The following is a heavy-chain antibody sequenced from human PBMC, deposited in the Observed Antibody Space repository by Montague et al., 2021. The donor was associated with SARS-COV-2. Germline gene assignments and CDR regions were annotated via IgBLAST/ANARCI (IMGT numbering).Heavy chain of an antibody. D-gene: IGHD3-9*01. Sequence: VKPTQTLTLTCTFPGFSLSTPSVGVGWIRQPPGKALEWVAVIYSNDEKRYSPSLRNRLTITKDTAKNQVVLSLTYVDPVDTATYYCAHLIRYYDIFTGIPFDYWGQGSQVTVSS. J-gene: IGHJ4*02. CDR3: AHLIRYYDIFTGIPFDY. CDR2: IYSNDEK. CDR1: GFSLSTPSVG. V-gene: IGHV2-5*01.